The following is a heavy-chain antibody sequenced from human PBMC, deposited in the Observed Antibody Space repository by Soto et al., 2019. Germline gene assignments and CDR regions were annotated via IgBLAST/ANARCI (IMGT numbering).Heavy chain of an antibody. D-gene: IGHD3-16*01. CDR2: ISGRGGST. J-gene: IGHJ4*02. Sequence: EVQLLESGGGLVQPGGSLRLSCAASGFTFSSYAMSWVRQAPGKGLEWVSAISGRGGSTYYADSVKGRFTNSRANSKNTLHLQRNRLRTEDTSVYYCVKQRGGKLEPCDYWGQGTLVTVSS. CDR1: GFTFSSYA. CDR3: VKQRGGKLEPCDY. V-gene: IGHV3-23*01.